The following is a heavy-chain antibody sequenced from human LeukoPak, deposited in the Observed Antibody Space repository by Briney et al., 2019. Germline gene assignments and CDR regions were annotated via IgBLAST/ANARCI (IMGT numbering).Heavy chain of an antibody. CDR1: GYTFTGYY. Sequence: ASVKVSCKASGYTFTGYYMHWVRQAPGQGLEWMGWINPNSGGTNYAQKFQGRVTMTRDTSISTAYMELSRLRSDDTAVYYCASLTSIVGATTRDYWGQGTLVTVSS. J-gene: IGHJ4*02. D-gene: IGHD1-26*01. CDR3: ASLTSIVGATTRDY. CDR2: INPNSGGT. V-gene: IGHV1-2*02.